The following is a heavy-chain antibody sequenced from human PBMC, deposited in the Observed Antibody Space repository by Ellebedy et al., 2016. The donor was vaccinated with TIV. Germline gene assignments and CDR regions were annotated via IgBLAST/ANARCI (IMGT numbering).Heavy chain of an antibody. V-gene: IGHV1-2*02. Sequence: ASVKVSCKASGYTFTGYYMHWVRQAPGQGLEWMGWINPNSGGTNFAQKFQGRVTMTRDTSISTAYMELSRLRSDDTAVYYCARPFEGYFDWLGFDYWGQGTLVTVSS. D-gene: IGHD3-9*01. CDR1: GYTFTGYY. CDR3: ARPFEGYFDWLGFDY. CDR2: INPNSGGT. J-gene: IGHJ4*02.